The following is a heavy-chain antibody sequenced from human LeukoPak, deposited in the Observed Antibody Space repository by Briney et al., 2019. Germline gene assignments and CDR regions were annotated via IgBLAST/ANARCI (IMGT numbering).Heavy chain of an antibody. D-gene: IGHD3-10*01. CDR1: GYTFTGYY. CDR2: INPNSGGT. J-gene: IGHJ4*02. CDR3: ARASNYIYGSGSLDY. V-gene: IGHV1-2*02. Sequence: ASVKVSCKASGYTFTGYYMHWVRQAPGQGLELMGWINPNSGGTNYAQKFQGRVTMTRDTSISTAYMELSRLRSDDTAVYYCARASNYIYGSGSLDYWGQGTLVTVSS.